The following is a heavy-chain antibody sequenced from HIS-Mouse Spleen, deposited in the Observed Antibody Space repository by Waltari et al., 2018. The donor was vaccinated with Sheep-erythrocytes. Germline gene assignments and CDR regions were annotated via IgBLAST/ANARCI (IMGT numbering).Heavy chain of an antibody. Sequence: EVQLVESGGGLIQPGGSLRLSCAASGFTVSSNYMSWVRQATGKGLGWVSVSYSGGSTYYADSVKGRFTISRDNSKNTLYLQMNSLRAEDTAVYYCAREVGSYGHPYYFDYWGQGTLVTVSS. CDR2: SYSGGST. CDR1: GFTVSSNY. V-gene: IGHV3-53*01. J-gene: IGHJ4*02. CDR3: AREVGSYGHPYYFDY. D-gene: IGHD5-18*01.